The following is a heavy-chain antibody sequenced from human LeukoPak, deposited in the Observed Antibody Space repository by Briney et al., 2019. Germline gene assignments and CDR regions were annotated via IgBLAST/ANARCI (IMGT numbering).Heavy chain of an antibody. D-gene: IGHD2-2*01. CDR2: ISYDGSNK. Sequence: PGGSLRLSCAASGFTFGSYAMHWVRQAPGKGLEWVAVISYDGSNKYYADSVKGRFTISRDNSKNTLYLQMNSLRAEDTAVYYCARDLSSTSSWATVPDYWGQGTLVTVSS. CDR1: GFTFGSYA. J-gene: IGHJ4*02. V-gene: IGHV3-30-3*01. CDR3: ARDLSSTSSWATVPDY.